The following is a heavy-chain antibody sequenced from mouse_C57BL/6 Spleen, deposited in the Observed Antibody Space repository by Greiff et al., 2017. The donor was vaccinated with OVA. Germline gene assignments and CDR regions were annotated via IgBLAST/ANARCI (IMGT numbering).Heavy chain of an antibody. J-gene: IGHJ3*01. CDR1: GFTFSDYG. Sequence: EVMLVESGGGLVKPGGSLKLSCAASGFTFSDYGMHWVRQAPEKGLEWVAYISSGSSTIYYADTVKGRFTISRDNAKNTLFLQMTSLRSEDTAMYYCARPRTTVVAKGFACWGQGTLVTVSA. CDR2: ISSGSSTI. CDR3: ARPRTTVVAKGFAC. D-gene: IGHD1-1*01. V-gene: IGHV5-17*01.